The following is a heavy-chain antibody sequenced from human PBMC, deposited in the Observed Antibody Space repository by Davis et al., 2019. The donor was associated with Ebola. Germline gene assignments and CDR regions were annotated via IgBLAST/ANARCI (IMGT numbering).Heavy chain of an antibody. V-gene: IGHV1-69*13. D-gene: IGHD2-15*01. CDR2: IIPIFGTA. CDR1: GYTFTSYY. J-gene: IGHJ1*01. Sequence: SVKVSCKASGYTFTSYYMHWVRQAPGQGLEWMGGIIPIFGTANYAQKFQGRVTITADESTSTAYMELSSLRSEDTAVYYCASTCSGGSCYSGYFQHWGQGTLVTVSS. CDR3: ASTCSGGSCYSGYFQH.